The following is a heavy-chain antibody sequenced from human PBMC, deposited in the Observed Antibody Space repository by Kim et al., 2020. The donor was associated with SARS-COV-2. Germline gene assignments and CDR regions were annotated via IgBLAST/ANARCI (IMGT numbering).Heavy chain of an antibody. CDR2: IYYSGST. CDR3: ARSGIVGATTLDY. V-gene: IGHV4-59*01. D-gene: IGHD1-26*01. J-gene: IGHJ4*02. Sequence: SETLSLTCTVSGGSISSYYWSWIRQPPGKGLEWIGYIYYSGSTNYNPSLKSRVTISVDTSKNQFSLKLSSVTAADTAVYYCARSGIVGATTLDYWGQGTLVTVSS. CDR1: GGSISSYY.